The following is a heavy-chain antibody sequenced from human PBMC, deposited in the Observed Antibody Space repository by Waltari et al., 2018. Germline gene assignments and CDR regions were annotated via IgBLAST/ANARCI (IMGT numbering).Heavy chain of an antibody. Sequence: QVQLVQSGAEVKQPGASVKVSCTASGYTFTSYDINWLRQATGQGLEWMGWMKPNGSNKGYAKKFQGRVNMTRKTSKSTAYMELSSLRAEDKAVYYGAGYCSGGSCYSAFDYWGQGTLVTVSS. CDR2: MKPNGSNK. CDR3: AGYCSGGSCYSAFDY. D-gene: IGHD2-15*01. CDR1: GYTFTSYD. V-gene: IGHV1-8*01. J-gene: IGHJ4*02.